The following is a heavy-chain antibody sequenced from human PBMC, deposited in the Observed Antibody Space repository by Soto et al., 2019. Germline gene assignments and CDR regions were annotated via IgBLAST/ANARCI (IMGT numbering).Heavy chain of an antibody. V-gene: IGHV1-18*01. J-gene: IGHJ4*02. CDR3: ATCATAKYYDFWSGYYDY. CDR2: ISAYNGNT. D-gene: IGHD3-3*01. Sequence: ASVKVSCKASGYTFTSYGISWVRQAPGQRLEWVGWISAYNGNTNYAQKLQGRVTMTTDTSTSTAYMELRSLRSDDTAVYYCATCATAKYYDFWSGYYDYWGQGTLVTVSS. CDR1: GYTFTSYG.